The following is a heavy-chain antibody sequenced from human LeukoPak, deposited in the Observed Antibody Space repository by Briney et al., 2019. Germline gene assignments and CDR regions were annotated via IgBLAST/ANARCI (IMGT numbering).Heavy chain of an antibody. J-gene: IGHJ3*02. CDR2: IYYSGST. CDR1: GGSISSYY. V-gene: IGHV4-59*08. CDR3: ARAEYDSSGYYGFRGAFDI. Sequence: PSETLSLTCTVSGGSISSYYWSWIRQPPGKGLEWIGYIYYSGSTNYNPSLKSRVTISVDTSKNQFSLKLSSVTAADTAVYYCARAEYDSSGYYGFRGAFDIWGQGTMVTVSS. D-gene: IGHD3-22*01.